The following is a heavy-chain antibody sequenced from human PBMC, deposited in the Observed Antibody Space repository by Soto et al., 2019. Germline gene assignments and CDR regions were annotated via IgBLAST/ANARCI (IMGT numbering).Heavy chain of an antibody. J-gene: IGHJ4*01. CDR1: ELTFSSYG. CDR3: AKNKPIAVGPIDL. CDR2: ISGSGSST. V-gene: IGHV3-23*01. Sequence: GGSLRLSGAVSELTFSSYGMGWVRQAPGKGLEWVSAISGSGSSTYYADSVKGRFTISSENSKNTLYLQMNSLRAEDTALYYCAKNKPIAVGPIDLWGQGTLVTVSS. D-gene: IGHD6-19*01.